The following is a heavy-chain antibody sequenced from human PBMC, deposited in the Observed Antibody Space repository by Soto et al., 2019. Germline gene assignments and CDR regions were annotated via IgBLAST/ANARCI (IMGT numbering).Heavy chain of an antibody. J-gene: IGHJ6*03. CDR1: GFTFSDYY. CDR2: ISSSGSTI. Sequence: GGSLRLSCAASGFTFSDYYMSWIRQAPGKGLEWVSYISSSGSTIYYADSVKGRFTISRDNAKNSLYLQMNSLRAEDTAVYYCARDKSILWFGELTHYMDVWGKGTTVTVSS. V-gene: IGHV3-11*01. CDR3: ARDKSILWFGELTHYMDV. D-gene: IGHD3-10*01.